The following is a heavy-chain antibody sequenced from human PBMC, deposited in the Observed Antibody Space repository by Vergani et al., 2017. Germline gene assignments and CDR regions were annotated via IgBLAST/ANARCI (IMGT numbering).Heavy chain of an antibody. CDR2: MNPNSGNT. CDR1: GYTFTSYD. D-gene: IGHD6-6*01. J-gene: IGHJ5*02. Sequence: QVQLVQSGAEVKKPGASVKVSCKASGYTFTSYDINWVRQATGQGLEWMGWMNPNSGNTGYAQNFQGRVTMTRNTSISTAYMELSSLGSEDTGVYYCAGGRGYTSSSADNNWFDPWGQGTPVAVSS. V-gene: IGHV1-8*01. CDR3: AGGRGYTSSSADNNWFDP.